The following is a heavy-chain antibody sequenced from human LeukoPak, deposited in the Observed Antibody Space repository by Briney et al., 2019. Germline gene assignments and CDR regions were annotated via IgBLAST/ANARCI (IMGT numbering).Heavy chain of an antibody. V-gene: IGHV4-61*02. J-gene: IGHJ5*02. CDR2: IYTSGST. CDR1: GGSISSGSYY. CDR3: AREGYCTNGVCYTGFDP. Sequence: SQTLSLTCIVSGGSISSGSYYWSWIRQPAGKGLEWIGRIYTSGSTDYNPSLKSRVTISVDTSKNQFSLKLSSVTAADTAVYYCAREGYCTNGVCYTGFDPWGQGTLVTVSS. D-gene: IGHD2-8*01.